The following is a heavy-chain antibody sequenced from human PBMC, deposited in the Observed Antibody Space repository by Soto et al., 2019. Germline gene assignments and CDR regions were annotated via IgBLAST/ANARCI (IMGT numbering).Heavy chain of an antibody. J-gene: IGHJ3*02. CDR3: VRRSPEDAFDI. V-gene: IGHV4-30-2*01. CDR2: IYEGGNT. Sequence: QLQLQESGSGLVKPSQTLSLTCAVSGGSIISGGYSWSWIRQPPGKGLQWIGHIYEGGNTYYTPSLESRVAISKDTYKNQFSLRLSSVTAADTAVYYCVRRSPEDAFDIWGQGTMVTVSP. CDR1: GGSIISGGYS.